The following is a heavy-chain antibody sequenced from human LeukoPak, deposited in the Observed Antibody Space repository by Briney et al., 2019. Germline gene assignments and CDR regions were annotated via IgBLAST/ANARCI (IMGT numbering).Heavy chain of an antibody. J-gene: IGHJ4*02. CDR3: ARSPGGYSGPFAY. CDR1: GFTFSTYT. CDR2: ISSRSSYI. V-gene: IGHV3-21*01. D-gene: IGHD5-12*01. Sequence: GGSLGLSCAASGFTFSTYTMNWVRQAPGKGLEWVSSISSRSSYIYYADSVKGRFTISRDNSRNSLYLQMNSLRAEDTAVYYCARSPGGYSGPFAYWGQETLVTVSS.